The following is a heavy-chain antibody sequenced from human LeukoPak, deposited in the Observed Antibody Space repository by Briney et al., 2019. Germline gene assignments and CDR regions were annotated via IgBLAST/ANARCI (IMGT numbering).Heavy chain of an antibody. V-gene: IGHV4-59*01. CDR2: IYYSGST. D-gene: IGHD6-6*01. CDR3: VRGKVGAARPNVLDY. J-gene: IGHJ4*02. Sequence: SETLSLTCTVSGGSISSYYWSWIRQPPGKGLEWIGYIYYSGSTNYNPSLKSRVTISVDTSKNQFSLKLGSVTAADTAVYYCVRGKVGAARPNVLDYWGQGTLVTVSS. CDR1: GGSISSYY.